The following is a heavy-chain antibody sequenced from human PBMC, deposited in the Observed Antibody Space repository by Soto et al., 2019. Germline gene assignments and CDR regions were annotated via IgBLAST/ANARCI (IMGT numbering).Heavy chain of an antibody. CDR3: ARDRKKARPPYYYGMDV. CDR2: IIPISGTA. D-gene: IGHD6-6*01. Sequence: GASVKVSCKASGGTFSSYAISWVRQAPGQGLEWMGGIIPISGTANYAQKFQGRVTITADESTSTAYMELSSLRSGDTAVYYCARDRKKARPPYYYGMDVWGQGTTVTVSS. CDR1: GGTFSSYA. J-gene: IGHJ6*02. V-gene: IGHV1-69*13.